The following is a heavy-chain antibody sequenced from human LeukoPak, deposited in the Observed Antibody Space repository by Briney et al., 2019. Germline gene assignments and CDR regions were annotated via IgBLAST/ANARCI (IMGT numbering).Heavy chain of an antibody. Sequence: GGSQRLSCTASVFTLGQHPMSGPRQAPGKGREWVGFIRSKAYGGTTEYAASVKGRFTISRDDSKSIVYLQMNSLKAEDTAVYYCTRSDYYDSSGYYHFDYWGQGTLVTVSS. CDR1: VFTLGQHP. CDR3: TRSDYYDSSGYYHFDY. V-gene: IGHV3-49*02. D-gene: IGHD3-22*01. J-gene: IGHJ4*02. CDR2: IRSKAYGGTT.